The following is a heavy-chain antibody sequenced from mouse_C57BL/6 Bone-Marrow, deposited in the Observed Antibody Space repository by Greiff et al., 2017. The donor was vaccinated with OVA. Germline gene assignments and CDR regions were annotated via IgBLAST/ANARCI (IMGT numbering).Heavy chain of an antibody. J-gene: IGHJ3*01. CDR1: GYSITSGYY. Sequence: VQLQQSGPGLVKPSQSLSLTCSVTGYSITSGYYWNWIRQFPGNKLEWMGYISYDGSNNYNPSLKNRISITRDTSKNQFFLKLNSVTTEDTATYYCARVDYDYAAWFAYWGQGTLVTVSA. D-gene: IGHD2-4*01. CDR2: ISYDGSN. V-gene: IGHV3-6*01. CDR3: ARVDYDYAAWFAY.